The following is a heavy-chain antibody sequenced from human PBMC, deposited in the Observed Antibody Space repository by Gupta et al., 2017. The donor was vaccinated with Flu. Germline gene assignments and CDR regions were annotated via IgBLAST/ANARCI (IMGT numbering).Heavy chain of an antibody. V-gene: IGHV3-15*01. Sequence: EMQLVESGGGFVEPGGSLRLSCAASGFDFFNDWMTWVRQAPGKGLEWVGRIRSNFDGGTTDYAAPVKGRFSISRDDSGNRLYLQLTSLKTEDTAVYYCATDNTGYNSAPYFDHWGQGTLGHRLF. CDR1: GFDFFNDW. CDR2: IRSNFDGGTT. D-gene: IGHD5-24*01. CDR3: ATDNTGYNSAPYFDH. J-gene: IGHJ4*02.